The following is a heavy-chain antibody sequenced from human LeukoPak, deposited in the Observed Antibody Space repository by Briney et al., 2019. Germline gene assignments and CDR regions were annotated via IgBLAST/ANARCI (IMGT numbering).Heavy chain of an antibody. CDR1: GGSISSYY. Sequence: PSETLSLTCTVSGGSISSYYWSWIRQPPGKGLEWIGYIYYSGSTNYNPSLKSRVTISVDTSKNQFSLKLSSVTAADTAVYYCARDARANVGARTNWFDPWGQGTLATVSS. CDR2: IYYSGST. J-gene: IGHJ5*02. V-gene: IGHV4-59*01. CDR3: ARDARANVGARTNWFDP. D-gene: IGHD1-26*01.